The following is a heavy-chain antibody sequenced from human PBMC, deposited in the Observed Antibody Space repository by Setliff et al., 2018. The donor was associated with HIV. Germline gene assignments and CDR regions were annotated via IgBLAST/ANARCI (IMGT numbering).Heavy chain of an antibody. CDR2: IYPGDSDT. J-gene: IGHJ3*02. CDR3: ARHSHYDRSGYYYHKMPEDAFDI. CDR1: GYSFTGYW. D-gene: IGHD3-22*01. Sequence: GESLTISCKASGYSFTGYWIGWARQMPGKGLEWMGIIYPGDSDTRYSPSFQGQVTISTDKSISTAFLQWSSLKASDTAMYYCARHSHYDRSGYYYHKMPEDAFDIWGQGTMVTVSS. V-gene: IGHV5-51*01.